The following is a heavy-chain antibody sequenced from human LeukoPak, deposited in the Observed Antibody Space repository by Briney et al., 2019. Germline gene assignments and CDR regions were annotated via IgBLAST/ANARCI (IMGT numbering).Heavy chain of an antibody. D-gene: IGHD6-19*01. Sequence: PSETLSLTCAVYGGSFSGYYWSWIRQPPGKGLEWIGEINHSGSTNYNPSLKSRVTISVDTSKNQFSLKLSSVTAADTAVYYCARVLGVHSGWYKKGGYYFDYWGQGTLVTVSS. CDR1: GGSFSGYY. V-gene: IGHV4-34*01. CDR2: INHSGST. CDR3: ARVLGVHSGWYKKGGYYFDY. J-gene: IGHJ4*02.